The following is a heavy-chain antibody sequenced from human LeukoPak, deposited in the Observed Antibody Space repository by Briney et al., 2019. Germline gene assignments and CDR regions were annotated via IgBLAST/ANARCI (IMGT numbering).Heavy chain of an antibody. D-gene: IGHD5-12*01. J-gene: IGHJ4*02. CDR2: INPKSGGT. Sequence: ASVKVSCKASGYTFTGYYMHWVRQAPGQGLEWMGWINPKSGGTNSAHNLQGRVTMTRDTSISTAYMELTRLTSDDTAIYFCARDYRYSGYEFDYWGQGTLVTVSS. CDR1: GYTFTGYY. V-gene: IGHV1-2*07. CDR3: ARDYRYSGYEFDY.